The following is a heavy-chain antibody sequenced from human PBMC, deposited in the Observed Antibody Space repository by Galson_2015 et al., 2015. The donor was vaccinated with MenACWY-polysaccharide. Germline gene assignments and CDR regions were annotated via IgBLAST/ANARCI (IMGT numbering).Heavy chain of an antibody. CDR3: AKVMTYLYQYIDV. D-gene: IGHD2-2*01. V-gene: IGHV3-30*18. Sequence: SLRLSCAASGFSVSHFGMHWVRQAPGKGLEWVAVISYGGDSPYSGDSVRGRFTITTDTSNNTLYLQMTSLTTEDTAVYYCAKVMTYLYQYIDVWGQGTTVIVSS. CDR1: GFSVSHFG. J-gene: IGHJ6*03. CDR2: ISYGGDSP.